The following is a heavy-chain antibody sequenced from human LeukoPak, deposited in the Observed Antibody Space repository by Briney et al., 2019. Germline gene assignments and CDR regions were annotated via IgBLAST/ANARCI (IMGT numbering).Heavy chain of an antibody. CDR2: ISPYKDYP. V-gene: IGHV1-18*01. CDR1: GYSFSSYG. Sequence: ASVKVSCKASGYSFSSYGISWVRQAPGQGLEWMGWISPYKDYPTYAQNLQGRVTMTIDTSTSTGYMELRSLGSDDTAVYYCARADGGYFYYYMDVCGNGTTVTVSS. J-gene: IGHJ6*03. CDR3: ARADGGYFYYYMDV. D-gene: IGHD3-10*01.